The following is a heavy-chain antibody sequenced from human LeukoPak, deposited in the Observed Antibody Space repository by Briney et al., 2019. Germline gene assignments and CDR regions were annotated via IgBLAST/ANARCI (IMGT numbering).Heavy chain of an antibody. J-gene: IGHJ4*02. CDR2: ISYDGSNK. CDR1: GFTFSSYA. Sequence: GRSLRLSCAASGFTFSSYAMHWVRQAPGKGLEWVAVISYDGSNKYYADSVKGRFTISRDNSKNTLYLQMNSLRAEDTAVYYCAKDHPTTCFDYWGQGTLVTVSS. V-gene: IGHV3-30-3*01. D-gene: IGHD1-14*01. CDR3: AKDHPTTCFDY.